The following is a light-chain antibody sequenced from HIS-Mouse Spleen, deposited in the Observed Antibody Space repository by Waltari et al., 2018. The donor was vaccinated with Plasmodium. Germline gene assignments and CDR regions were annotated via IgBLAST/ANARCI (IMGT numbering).Light chain of an antibody. CDR2: EDS. CDR3: YSTDSSGNHRV. J-gene: IGLJ3*02. V-gene: IGLV3-10*01. Sequence: SYELTQPPSVSVSPGQTARTTCPGDALPKKYAYWYQQKSGQAPVLVIYEDSKRPSGIPERFSGSSSGTMATLTISGAQVEDKADYYCYSTDSSGNHRVFGGGTKLTVL. CDR1: ALPKKY.